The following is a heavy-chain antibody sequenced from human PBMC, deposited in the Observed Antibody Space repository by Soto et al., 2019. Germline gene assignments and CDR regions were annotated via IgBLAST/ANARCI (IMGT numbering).Heavy chain of an antibody. V-gene: IGHV3-30*18. J-gene: IGHJ4*02. D-gene: IGHD6-19*01. CDR1: GFTFSDYG. CDR3: VKSGGGSGWYDLDY. CDR2: ISFDGTNK. Sequence: GGSLRLSCAAPGFTFSDYGMHWVRQAPGKGLDWVALISFDGTNKYYADSVKGRFTVSRDNSKNTVYLQMNSLRAEDTAVYYCVKSGGGSGWYDLDYWGQGTLVTVSS.